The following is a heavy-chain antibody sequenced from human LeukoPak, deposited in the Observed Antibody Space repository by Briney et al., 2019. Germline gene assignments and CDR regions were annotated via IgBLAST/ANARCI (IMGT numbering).Heavy chain of an antibody. V-gene: IGHV3-21*01. J-gene: IGHJ4*02. Sequence: PGGSERLFCAASGFTFSSYSMNWVRQAPGKGLEWVSSISSSSSYIYYADSVKARFTISRDNAKNSLYLQMNSLRAEDTAVYYCARSYYYDSSGYPDYWGQGTLVTVSS. CDR3: ARSYYYDSSGYPDY. D-gene: IGHD3-22*01. CDR1: GFTFSSYS. CDR2: ISSSSSYI.